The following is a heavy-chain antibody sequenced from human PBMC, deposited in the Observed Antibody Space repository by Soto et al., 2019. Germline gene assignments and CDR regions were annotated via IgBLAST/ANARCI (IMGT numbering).Heavy chain of an antibody. V-gene: IGHV4-59*01. CDR1: GGSISSYY. Sequence: LTCTVSGGSISSYYWSWIRQPPGKGLEWIGYIYYSGSTNYNPSLKSRVTISVDTSKNQFSLKLSSVTAADTAVYYCARGGTAMVNGYYYYGMDVWGQGTTVTVSS. D-gene: IGHD5-18*01. J-gene: IGHJ6*02. CDR3: ARGGTAMVNGYYYYGMDV. CDR2: IYYSGST.